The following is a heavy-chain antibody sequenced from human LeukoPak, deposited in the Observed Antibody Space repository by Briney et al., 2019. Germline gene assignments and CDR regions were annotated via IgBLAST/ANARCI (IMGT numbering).Heavy chain of an antibody. D-gene: IGHD3-10*01. J-gene: IGHJ4*02. Sequence: ASVKVSCKASGYPFSAHFLNWVRQAPGQGLEWMGNIDTTTGNPRYAQDFTGRFVFSLDTSVSTAYLQITSLKADDTAACYCVRGTPTPGMDYWGQGTQVTVSS. CDR3: VRGTPTPGMDY. CDR2: IDTTTGNP. CDR1: GYPFSAHF. V-gene: IGHV7-4-1*02.